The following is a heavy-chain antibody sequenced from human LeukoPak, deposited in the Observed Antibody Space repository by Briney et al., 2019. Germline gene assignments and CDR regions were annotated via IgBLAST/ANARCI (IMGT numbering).Heavy chain of an antibody. D-gene: IGHD5-18*01. CDR1: GFTFNSYW. CDR2: ISGSGGST. V-gene: IGHV3-23*01. J-gene: IGHJ6*02. CDR3: AKGARGYSYGYYGMDV. Sequence: GGSLRLSCAASGFTFNSYWMNWVRQAPGKGLEWVSAISGSGGSTYYADSVKGRFTISRDNSKNTLYLQMNSLRAEDTAVYYCAKGARGYSYGYYGMDVWAKGPRSPSP.